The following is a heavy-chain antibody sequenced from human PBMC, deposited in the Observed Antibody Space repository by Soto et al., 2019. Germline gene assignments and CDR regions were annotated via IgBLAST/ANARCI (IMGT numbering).Heavy chain of an antibody. Sequence: ASETLSLTCTVSGGSISSGDYYWSWIRQPPGKGLEWIGYIYYSGSTYYNPSLKSRVTISVDTSKNQFSLKLSSVTAADTAVYYCARGGEYCTNGVCYTTPHFDYWGQGTLVTVSS. J-gene: IGHJ4*02. CDR3: ARGGEYCTNGVCYTTPHFDY. D-gene: IGHD2-8*01. CDR2: IYYSGST. V-gene: IGHV4-30-4*01. CDR1: GGSISSGDYY.